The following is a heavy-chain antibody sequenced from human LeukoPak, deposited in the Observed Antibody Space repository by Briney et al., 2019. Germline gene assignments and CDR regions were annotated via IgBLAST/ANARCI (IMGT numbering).Heavy chain of an antibody. CDR2: INHSGST. V-gene: IGHV4-34*01. CDR1: GGSFSGYY. J-gene: IGHJ6*02. D-gene: IGHD6-13*01. Sequence: SETLSLTCAVYGGSFSGYYWSWIRQSPGKGLEWIGEINHSGSTNYSPSLKSRVTISVDTSKNQFSLKLSSVTAADTAVYYCARDETAQLDRYGMDVWGQGTTVTVSS. CDR3: ARDETAQLDRYGMDV.